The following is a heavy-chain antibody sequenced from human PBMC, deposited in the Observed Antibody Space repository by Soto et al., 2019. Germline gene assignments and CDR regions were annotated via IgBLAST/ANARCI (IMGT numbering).Heavy chain of an antibody. J-gene: IGHJ4*02. D-gene: IGHD1-1*01. CDR2: INHSGST. CDR1: GGSFRGYY. Sequence: QVQLQQWGAGLLKPSETLSLTCAVYGGSFRGYYWTWIRQPPGKGLEWIGEINHSGSTNYNPSLKSRLTISVDTSKNQFSLKLTSVTAANTAVYYCARDKITGLFDYWGQGTLVTVSS. V-gene: IGHV4-34*01. CDR3: ARDKITGLFDY.